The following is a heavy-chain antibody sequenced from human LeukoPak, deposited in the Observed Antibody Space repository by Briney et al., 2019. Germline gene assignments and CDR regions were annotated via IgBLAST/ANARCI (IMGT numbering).Heavy chain of an antibody. V-gene: IGHV3-30-3*01. CDR3: ARVRSSGWSEGMDV. CDR1: GFIFSNYA. D-gene: IGHD6-19*01. Sequence: GGSLRLSCAASGFIFSNYAMHWVRQAPGKGLEWVAVISYDGSNKYYANSVKGRFTISRDNSKNTLYLQMNSLRAEDTAVYYCARVRSSGWSEGMDVWGQGTTVTVSS. J-gene: IGHJ6*02. CDR2: ISYDGSNK.